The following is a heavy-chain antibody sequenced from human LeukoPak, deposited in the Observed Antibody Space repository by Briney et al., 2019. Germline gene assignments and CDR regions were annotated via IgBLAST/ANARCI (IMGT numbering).Heavy chain of an antibody. CDR2: INHSGST. CDR3: ARHRNYYDSNGHNFLLDFDY. CDR1: GGSFSGYY. V-gene: IGHV4-34*01. Sequence: SETLSLTCAVYGGSFSGYYWRWIRQPPGKGLEWIGEINHSGSTNYNPSLKSRVTISVDTSKNQFSLKLSSVTAADTAVYYCARHRNYYDSNGHNFLLDFDYWGQGTLVTVSS. D-gene: IGHD3-22*01. J-gene: IGHJ4*02.